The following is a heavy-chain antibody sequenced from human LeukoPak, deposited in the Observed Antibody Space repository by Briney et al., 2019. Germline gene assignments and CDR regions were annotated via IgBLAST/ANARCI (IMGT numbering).Heavy chain of an antibody. CDR1: GFTFSSYA. D-gene: IGHD3-10*01. CDR2: ISGSGGST. CDR3: AKDSSMVRGDYDYFNY. Sequence: GGSLRLSCAASGFTFSSYAMSWVRQAPGKGLEWVSAISGSGGSTYYADSVKGRFTISRDNSKNTLYLQMNSLRAEDTAVYYCAKDSSMVRGDYDYFNYWGQGTLVTVSS. J-gene: IGHJ4*02. V-gene: IGHV3-23*01.